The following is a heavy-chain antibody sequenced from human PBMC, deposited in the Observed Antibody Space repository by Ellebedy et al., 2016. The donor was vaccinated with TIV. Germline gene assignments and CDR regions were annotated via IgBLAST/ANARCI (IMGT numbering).Heavy chain of an antibody. CDR1: AWSSSGYY. V-gene: IGHV4-34*01. CDR3: ARGLTYCGGDCSGYFQH. Sequence: SETLSLTCAVYAWSSSGYYWSWIRQPPGKGMEWIGEINHNGKTNYSPSLKSRVTVSVDTSKNQFSLKLSAVTAADTAVYYCARGLTYCGGDCSGYFQHWGQGTLVTVSS. J-gene: IGHJ1*01. CDR2: INHNGKT. D-gene: IGHD2-21*02.